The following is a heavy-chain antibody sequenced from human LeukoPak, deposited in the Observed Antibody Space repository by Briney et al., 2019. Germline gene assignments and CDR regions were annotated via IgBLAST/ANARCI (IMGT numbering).Heavy chain of an antibody. CDR1: GYTFTAYY. D-gene: IGHD2-15*01. J-gene: IGHJ5*02. V-gene: IGHV1-2*02. Sequence: ASVKVSCNASGYTFTAYYMIWGRQAPGQRLEWRGWINPNSGGTNYAQKFQGRVTMTRDTSISTAYMELSRLRSDDTAVYYCARDVVVAAIGEVNWFDPWGQGTLVTVSS. CDR3: ARDVVVAAIGEVNWFDP. CDR2: INPNSGGT.